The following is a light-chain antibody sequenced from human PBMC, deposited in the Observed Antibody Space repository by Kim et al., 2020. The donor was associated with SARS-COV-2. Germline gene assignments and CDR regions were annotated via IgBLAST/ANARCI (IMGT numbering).Light chain of an antibody. V-gene: IGLV2-18*02. CDR2: DVT. CDR3: SSYTTNSPYV. CDR1: SNDIGFYNR. Sequence: QSALIQPPSVSGSPGQSITISCTGTSNDIGFYNRVSWYQQSPGTAPKLLIYDVTNRPSGVPDRFSGSKSGNTASLTISGLQAEDKADYYCSSYTTNSPYVFGTGTKVTVL. J-gene: IGLJ1*01.